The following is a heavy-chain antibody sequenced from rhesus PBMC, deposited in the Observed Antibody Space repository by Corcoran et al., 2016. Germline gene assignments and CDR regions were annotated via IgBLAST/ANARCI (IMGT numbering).Heavy chain of an antibody. V-gene: IGHV4S7*01. Sequence: QVQLQESGPGLVKPSETLSLTCAVSGGSISGGYGWTWIRQPPGKGLEWLGQIFGTFGSSYYTPSLKSMVTISRDTSKNQFSLKVTSVTAADTAVYYCAGRSCSGIYCLYYFDYWGQGVLVTVSS. D-gene: IGHD2-27*01. CDR1: GGSISGGYG. CDR2: IFGTFGSS. CDR3: AGRSCSGIYCLYYFDY. J-gene: IGHJ4*01.